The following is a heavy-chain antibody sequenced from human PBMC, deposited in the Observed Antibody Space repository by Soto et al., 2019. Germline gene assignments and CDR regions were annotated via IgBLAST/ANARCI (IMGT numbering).Heavy chain of an antibody. V-gene: IGHV4-34*01. CDR2: INHSGST. D-gene: IGHD6-13*01. CDR1: GGSFSGYY. Sequence: PSETLSLTCAVYGGSFSGYYWSWIRQPPGKGLEWIGEINHSGSTNYNPSLKSRVTISVDTSKNQFSLKLSSVTAADTAVYYCARGFRSSWYSDYWGQGTLVTSPQ. J-gene: IGHJ4*02. CDR3: ARGFRSSWYSDY.